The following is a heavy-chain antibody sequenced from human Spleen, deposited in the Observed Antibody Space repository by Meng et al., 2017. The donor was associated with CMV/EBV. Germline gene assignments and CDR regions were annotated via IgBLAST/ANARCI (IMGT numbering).Heavy chain of an antibody. D-gene: IGHD6-19*01. J-gene: IGHJ4*02. CDR2: IYYSGST. Sequence: SETLSLTCTVSGGSISSYYWSWSRQPPGKGLEWIGYIYYSGSTNYNPSLKSRVTISVDTSKNQFSLKLSSVTAADTAVYYCARGSGWSDYWGQGTLVTVSS. CDR3: ARGSGWSDY. CDR1: GGSISSYY. V-gene: IGHV4-59*01.